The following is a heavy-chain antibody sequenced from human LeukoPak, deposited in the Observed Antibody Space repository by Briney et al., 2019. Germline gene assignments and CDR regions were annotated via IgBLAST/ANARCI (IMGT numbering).Heavy chain of an antibody. D-gene: IGHD1-26*01. CDR1: GGTFSSYA. J-gene: IGHJ5*02. CDR3: ARTVVGATVNWFDP. Sequence: SVKVSCTASGGTFSSYAISWVRQAPGQGLEWMGGISRIFGTANYAQKFQGRVTITADESTSTAYMELSSLRSEDTAAYYCARTVVGATVNWFDPWGQGTLVTVSS. V-gene: IGHV1-69*13. CDR2: ISRIFGTA.